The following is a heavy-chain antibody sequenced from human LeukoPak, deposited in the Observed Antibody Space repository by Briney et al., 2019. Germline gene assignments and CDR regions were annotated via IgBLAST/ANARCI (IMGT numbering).Heavy chain of an antibody. J-gene: IGHJ6*02. CDR3: ARTIAQYSNSWLYFYYGLDV. CDR2: IYYSGST. V-gene: IGHV4-59*08. D-gene: IGHD6-13*01. CDR1: GGSISSYY. Sequence: SETLSPTCTVSGGSISSYYWSWIRQPPGKGLEWIGYIYYSGSTNYNPSLKSRVTISVDTSKNQFSLKLSSVTAADTAVYYCARTIAQYSNSWLYFYYGLDVWGQGTTVTVSS.